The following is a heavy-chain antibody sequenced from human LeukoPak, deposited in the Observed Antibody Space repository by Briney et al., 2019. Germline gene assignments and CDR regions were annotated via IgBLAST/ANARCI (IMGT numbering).Heavy chain of an antibody. Sequence: ASETLSLTCTVSGYSISSGYYWGWIRQPPGKGLEWIGSIYHSGSTYYNPSLKSRVTISVDTSKNQFSLKLRSVTAADTAVYYCARAVDTAMVYWFDLGGQGTLVTVSS. V-gene: IGHV4-38-2*02. CDR1: GYSISSGYY. CDR3: ARAVDTAMVYWFDL. D-gene: IGHD5-18*01. J-gene: IGHJ5*02. CDR2: IYHSGST.